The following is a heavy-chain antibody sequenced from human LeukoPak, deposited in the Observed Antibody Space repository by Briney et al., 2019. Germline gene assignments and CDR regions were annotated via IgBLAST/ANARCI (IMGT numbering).Heavy chain of an antibody. D-gene: IGHD3-16*01. CDR3: VKEGAYAALNS. CDR1: GFIFSSEA. CDR2: IAGSGGST. J-gene: IGHJ5*02. V-gene: IGHV3-23*01. Sequence: GGSLRLSCAASGFIFSSEAMNWVRQAPGKGLDWVSGIAGSGGSTHYADSLKGRFTISRDNSKNTLSLQMSRLTAEDTAVYYCVKEGAYAALNSWGQGTLVTVTS.